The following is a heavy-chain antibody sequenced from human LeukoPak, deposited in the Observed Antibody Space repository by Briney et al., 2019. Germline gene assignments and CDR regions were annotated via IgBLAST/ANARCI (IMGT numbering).Heavy chain of an antibody. Sequence: PSQTLSLTCTVSGGYISSGSYYWSWIRQPAGKGLEWIGRIYTSGSTNYNPSLKSRVTISVDTSKNQFSLKLSSVTAADTAVYYCARGGYSYGTLDWGQGTLVTVSS. J-gene: IGHJ4*02. CDR3: ARGGYSYGTLD. CDR1: GGYISSGSYY. CDR2: IYTSGST. D-gene: IGHD5-18*01. V-gene: IGHV4-61*02.